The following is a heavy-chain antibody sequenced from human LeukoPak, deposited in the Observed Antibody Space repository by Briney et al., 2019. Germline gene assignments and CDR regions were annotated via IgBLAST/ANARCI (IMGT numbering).Heavy chain of an antibody. Sequence: SETLSLTCAVYGGSFSGYYWSWIRQPPGKGLEWIGEINHSGSTNYNPSLKSRVTISVDTSKNQFSLKLSSVTAADTAVYYCARGRPGYYYDSSGYYYGFNWFDPWGQGTLVTVSS. CDR1: GGSFSGYY. V-gene: IGHV4-34*01. CDR2: INHSGST. D-gene: IGHD3-22*01. J-gene: IGHJ5*02. CDR3: ARGRPGYYYDSSGYYYGFNWFDP.